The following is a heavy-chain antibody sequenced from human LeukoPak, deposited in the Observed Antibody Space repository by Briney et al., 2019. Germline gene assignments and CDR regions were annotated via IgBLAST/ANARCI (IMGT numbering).Heavy chain of an antibody. CDR2: IYYSGST. V-gene: IGHV4-39*01. J-gene: IGHJ4*02. D-gene: IGHD3-22*01. Sequence: SETLSLTCTVSGGSVSSSFHYWGWIRQPPGKGLEWIGSIYYSGSTYYNPSLKSRITISVDTSKNQFSLKLSSVTAADTAVYYCARLVNDRYYDSSGYPRDWGQGTLVTVSS. CDR1: GGSVSSSFHY. CDR3: ARLVNDRYYDSSGYPRD.